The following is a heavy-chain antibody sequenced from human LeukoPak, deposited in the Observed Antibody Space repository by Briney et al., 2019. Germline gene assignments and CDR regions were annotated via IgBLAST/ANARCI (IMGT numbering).Heavy chain of an antibody. D-gene: IGHD3-3*01. Sequence: SQTLSLTCTVSGGSISSGGYYWSWIRQHPGKGLEWIGYINYSGSTYYNPSLKSRVTISVDTSKNQFSLKLSSVTAADTAVYYCARDVRRGVFWSGYYILGNDAFDIWGQGTMVTVSS. J-gene: IGHJ3*02. V-gene: IGHV4-31*03. CDR2: INYSGST. CDR3: ARDVRRGVFWSGYYILGNDAFDI. CDR1: GGSISSGGYY.